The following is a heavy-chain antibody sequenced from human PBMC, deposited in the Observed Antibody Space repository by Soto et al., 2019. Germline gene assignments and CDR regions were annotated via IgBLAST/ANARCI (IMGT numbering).Heavy chain of an antibody. V-gene: IGHV3-23*01. Sequence: EVQLLESGGGLVQPGGSLRLSCAASGFTFSSYAMSWVRQAPGKGLERVSAISGSGGSTYYADSVKGRFTISRDNSKNTLYLQMNSLRAEDTAVYYCARCSIAVAGKGPADYWGQGTLVTVSS. CDR1: GFTFSSYA. D-gene: IGHD6-19*01. J-gene: IGHJ4*02. CDR2: ISGSGGST. CDR3: ARCSIAVAGKGPADY.